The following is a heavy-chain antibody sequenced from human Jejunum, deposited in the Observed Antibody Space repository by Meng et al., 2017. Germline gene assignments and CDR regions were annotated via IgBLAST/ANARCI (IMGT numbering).Heavy chain of an antibody. CDR2: ISDSGSIT. V-gene: IGHV3-23*01. CDR3: AKRLSTSAIYFFDY. D-gene: IGHD5/OR15-5a*01. CDR1: GFTFSNYG. J-gene: IGHJ4*02. Sequence: GESLKISCAASGFTFSNYGMSWVRQAPRKGLEWVSRISDSGSITDYADSVKGRFTISRDNSANMLYLQLNNLRAEDTAVYYCAKRLSTSAIYFFDYWGQGPLVTVSS.